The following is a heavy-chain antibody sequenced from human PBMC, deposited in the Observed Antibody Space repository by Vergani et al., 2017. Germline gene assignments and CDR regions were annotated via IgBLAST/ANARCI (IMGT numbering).Heavy chain of an antibody. CDR1: GFTFSDYY. V-gene: IGHV3-11*05. J-gene: IGHJ5*02. Sequence: QVQLVESGGGLVKPGGSLRLSCAASGFTFSDYYMSWIRQAPGKGLEWVSYISSSSSYTNYADSVKGRFPISMDNAKNSLYLHMNSLRAEETAVYYCARWAAGVVVVAATRELWFDPWGQGTLVTVSS. D-gene: IGHD2-15*01. CDR3: ARWAAGVVVVAATRELWFDP. CDR2: ISSSSSYT.